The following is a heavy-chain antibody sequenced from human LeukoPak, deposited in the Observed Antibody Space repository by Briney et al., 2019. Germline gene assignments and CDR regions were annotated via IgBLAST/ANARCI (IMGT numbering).Heavy chain of an antibody. J-gene: IGHJ4*02. Sequence: GGSLRLSCTASGFTFGGYLMSWFRQAAGKGMEWIGFISGGTTEYAASVKGRFTISRDDSTSIAYLQMNSLTTEDTAVYYCSRGSGWLSVYWGQGTLVTVSS. V-gene: IGHV3-49*03. CDR3: SRGSGWLSVY. D-gene: IGHD6-19*01. CDR1: GFTFGGYL. CDR2: ISGGTT.